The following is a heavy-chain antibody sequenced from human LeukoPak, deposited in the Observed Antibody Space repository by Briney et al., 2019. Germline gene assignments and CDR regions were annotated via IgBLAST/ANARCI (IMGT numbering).Heavy chain of an antibody. D-gene: IGHD3-3*01. CDR3: AKDGAYYDFWSGYYTYYYYGMDV. J-gene: IGHJ6*02. CDR2: ISYDGSNK. Sequence: SGGSLRLSCAASGFTFSSYGMHWVRQAPGKGLEWVAVISYDGSNKYYADSVKGRFTISRDNSKNTLYLQMNSLRAEDTAVYYCAKDGAYYDFWSGYYTYYYYGMDVWGQGTTVTVSS. V-gene: IGHV3-30*18. CDR1: GFTFSSYG.